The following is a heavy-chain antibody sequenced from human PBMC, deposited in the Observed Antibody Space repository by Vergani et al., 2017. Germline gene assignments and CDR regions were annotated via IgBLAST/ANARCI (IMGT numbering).Heavy chain of an antibody. D-gene: IGHD2-2*01. CDR2: TYYRSKWYN. Sequence: QVQLQQSGPGLVKPSQTLSLTCAISGDSVSSNSAAWNWIRQSPSRGLEWLGRTYYRSKWYNDYAVSVKSRITINPDTSKNQFSLQLNSVTPEDTAVYYCARSRVVPTTLAFLYMDVWGKGTTVTGSS. CDR3: ARSRVVPTTLAFLYMDV. CDR1: GDSVSSNSAA. J-gene: IGHJ6*03. V-gene: IGHV6-1*01.